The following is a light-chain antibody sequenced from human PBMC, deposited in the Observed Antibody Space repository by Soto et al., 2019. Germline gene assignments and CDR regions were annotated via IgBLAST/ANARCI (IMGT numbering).Light chain of an antibody. CDR3: SSFSGSNNYV. CDR2: EAS. CDR1: SSDVGDYNF. Sequence: QSALTQPPSASGSPGQSVTISCTGTSSDVGDYNFVSWYQQHPGKAPKLMIYEASERPSGVPDRFSGSKSGNTASLTVSGLQAEDEADYYCSSFSGSNNYVFGTGTKLTVL. J-gene: IGLJ1*01. V-gene: IGLV2-8*01.